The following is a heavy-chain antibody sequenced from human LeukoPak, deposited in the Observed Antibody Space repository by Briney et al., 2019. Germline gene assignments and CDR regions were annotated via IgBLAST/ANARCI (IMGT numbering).Heavy chain of an antibody. D-gene: IGHD3-22*01. CDR2: IYPDDSDI. J-gene: IGHJ3*02. CDR1: GYRFANPW. CDR3: AKKRSSGYYDSSGYAIDAFDI. V-gene: IGHV5-51*01. Sequence: GESLKISCKGVGYRFANPWIGWVRQVPGKGLEWMGTIYPDDSDIRYSPSFQGQVTISGDKSFSTAYLQWTSLKASDTAMYYCAKKRSSGYYDSSGYAIDAFDIWGQGTMVTVSS.